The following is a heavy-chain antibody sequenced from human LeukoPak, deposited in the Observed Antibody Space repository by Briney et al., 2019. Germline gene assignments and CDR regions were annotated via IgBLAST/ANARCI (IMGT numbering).Heavy chain of an antibody. V-gene: IGHV3-30-3*01. CDR3: ARDVDGGFWSGYYIDY. D-gene: IGHD3-3*01. Sequence: GGSLRLSCAASGFTFSSYAMHWVRQAPGKGLEWVAVVSYDGSNKYYADSVRGRSTISRDNSKNTLYLQMNSLRAEDTAVYYCARDVDGGFWSGYYIDYWGQGTLVTVSS. CDR2: VSYDGSNK. J-gene: IGHJ4*02. CDR1: GFTFSSYA.